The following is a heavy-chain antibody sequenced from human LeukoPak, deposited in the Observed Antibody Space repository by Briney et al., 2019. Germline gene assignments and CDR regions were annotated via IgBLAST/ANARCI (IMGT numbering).Heavy chain of an antibody. CDR2: ISGSGETT. V-gene: IGHV3-23*01. CDR1: GFTFRTYA. D-gene: IGHD6-13*01. J-gene: IGHJ4*02. Sequence: GGSLRLSCAASGFTFRTYAMSWVRQGPGKGLEWVSAISGSGETTSYAASVKGRFTISGDNSKNTVFLQMNSLRAEDTAVYYCARDRIRVAGFPLDHWGQGALVTVSS. CDR3: ARDRIRVAGFPLDH.